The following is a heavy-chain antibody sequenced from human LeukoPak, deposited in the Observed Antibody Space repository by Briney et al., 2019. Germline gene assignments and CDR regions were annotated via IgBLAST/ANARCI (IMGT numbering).Heavy chain of an antibody. J-gene: IGHJ4*02. Sequence: PSETLSLTCTVSGGSISSSSYYWGWIRQPPGKGLEWIGSIYYSGSTYYNPSLKSRVTISVDTSKNQFPLKLSSVTAADTAVYYCATHSSSWGEFDYWGQGTLVSVSS. D-gene: IGHD6-13*01. CDR3: ATHSSSWGEFDY. CDR2: IYYSGST. CDR1: GGSISSSSYY. V-gene: IGHV4-39*01.